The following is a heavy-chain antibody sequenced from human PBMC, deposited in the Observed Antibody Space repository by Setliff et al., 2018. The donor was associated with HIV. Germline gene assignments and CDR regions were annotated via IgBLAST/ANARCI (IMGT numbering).Heavy chain of an antibody. CDR1: GGSISSYY. J-gene: IGHJ6*03. CDR2: IHYSGST. CDR3: ARGSSWQYYYYYYMDV. V-gene: IGHV4-59*01. D-gene: IGHD6-13*01. Sequence: PSETLSLTCTVSGGSISSYYWSWFRQPPGKGLEWIGYIHYSGSTKYNPPLESRATISVDTSKNHFSLKLSSVTAADTAVYYCARGSSWQYYYYYYMDVWGKGTTVTVSS.